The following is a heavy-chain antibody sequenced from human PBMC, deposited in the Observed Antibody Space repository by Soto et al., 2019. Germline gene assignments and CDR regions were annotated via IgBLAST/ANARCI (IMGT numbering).Heavy chain of an antibody. V-gene: IGHV4-30-4*01. Sequence: PSETLSLTCTVSGGSISSGDYYWSWIRQPPGKGLEWIGYIYYSGSTYYNPSLKSRVTISVDTSKNQFSLKLSSVTAADTAVYYCASAYHYYDSSGYLNWFDPWGQGTLVTVSS. CDR2: IYYSGST. CDR3: ASAYHYYDSSGYLNWFDP. CDR1: GGSISSGDYY. D-gene: IGHD3-22*01. J-gene: IGHJ5*02.